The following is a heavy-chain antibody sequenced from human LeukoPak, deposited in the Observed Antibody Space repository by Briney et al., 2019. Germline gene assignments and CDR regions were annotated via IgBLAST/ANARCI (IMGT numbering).Heavy chain of an antibody. CDR2: IVPPLGTA. Sequence: SVKVSCKASGGTYSRYSITWVRQAPGQGLEWMGGIVPPLGTANYAQKFQGRVTITTDEFTNTAYMELTSLTSEDAAVYYCATYGANVAEYFQHWGQGTLVSVSS. V-gene: IGHV1-69*16. D-gene: IGHD4-23*01. CDR3: ATYGANVAEYFQH. J-gene: IGHJ1*01. CDR1: GGTYSRYS.